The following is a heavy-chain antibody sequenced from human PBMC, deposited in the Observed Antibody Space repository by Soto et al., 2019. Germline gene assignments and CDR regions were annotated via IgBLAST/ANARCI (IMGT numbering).Heavy chain of an antibody. CDR3: AKGGAIVAAGTRVYLYNAMDV. J-gene: IGHJ6*02. Sequence: ASVKVSCKASGYTFTGYYVHWVRQAPGQGLEWMGWINPNSGDTYLAQRSQGRVTMNRDTSIGTAYMELRGLTSDDTAEYYCAKGGAIVAAGTRVYLYNAMDVWGQGTTVTVSS. CDR2: INPNSGDT. V-gene: IGHV1-2*02. CDR1: GYTFTGYY. D-gene: IGHD1-26*01.